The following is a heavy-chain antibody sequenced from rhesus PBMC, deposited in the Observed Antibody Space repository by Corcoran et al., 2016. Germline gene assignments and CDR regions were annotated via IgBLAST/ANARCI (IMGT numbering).Heavy chain of an antibody. CDR1: GGSHRASYR. D-gene: IGHD3-3*01. CDR2: IYGSSTST. J-gene: IGHJ4*01. Sequence: QVQLQESGPGVVKPSEPLSLPCAGSGGSHRASYRWSRIRTPPGEVLEWIGYIYGSSTSTNYNPSLKSRVTISKDTSKNQFSLKLSSVTAADTAVYYCARLDTHYNIWTGYYTYPFDYWGQGVLVTVSS. CDR3: ARLDTHYNIWTGYYTYPFDY. V-gene: IGHV4S10*01.